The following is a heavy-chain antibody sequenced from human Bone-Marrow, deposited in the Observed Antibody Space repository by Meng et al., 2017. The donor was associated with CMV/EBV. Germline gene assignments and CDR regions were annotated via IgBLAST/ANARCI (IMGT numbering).Heavy chain of an antibody. J-gene: IGHJ5*02. V-gene: IGHV3-30*04. CDR2: ISYDGSNK. Sequence: GESLKISCAASGFTFSSYAMHWVRQAPGKGLEWVAVISYDGSNKYYADSVKGRFTISRDNSKNTLYLQMNSLRAEDTAVYYCARGFRWLVPWGQGTLVTVSS. CDR1: GFTFSSYA. CDR3: ARGFRWLVP. D-gene: IGHD6-19*01.